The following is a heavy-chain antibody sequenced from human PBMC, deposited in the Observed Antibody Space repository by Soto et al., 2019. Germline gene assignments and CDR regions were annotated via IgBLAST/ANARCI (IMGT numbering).Heavy chain of an antibody. D-gene: IGHD7-27*01. V-gene: IGHV6-1*01. J-gene: IGHJ2*01. CDR2: TYYRSKWYN. CDR1: GDSVSSNSAA. Sequence: SQTLSLTCAISGDSVSSNSAAWNWIRQSPSRGLEWLGRTYYRSKWYNEYAVSVNSRITINPDTSKNQFSLQMNSVTPEDTAVYYCAREYTGDGYWYFDLWGRGTLVTVSS. CDR3: AREYTGDGYWYFDL.